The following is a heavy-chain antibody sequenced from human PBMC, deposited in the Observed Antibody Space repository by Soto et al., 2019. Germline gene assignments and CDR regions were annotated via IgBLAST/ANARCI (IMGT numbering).Heavy chain of an antibody. V-gene: IGHV4-39*01. CDR1: GGSISSSSYY. Sequence: SETLSLTCTVSGGSISSSSYYWGWIRQPPGKGLEWIGSIYYSGSTYYNPSLKSRVTISVDTSKNQFSLKLSSVTAADTAVYYCAGVGATFNRFDPWGQVTLATVYS. J-gene: IGHJ5*02. D-gene: IGHD1-26*01. CDR2: IYYSGST. CDR3: AGVGATFNRFDP.